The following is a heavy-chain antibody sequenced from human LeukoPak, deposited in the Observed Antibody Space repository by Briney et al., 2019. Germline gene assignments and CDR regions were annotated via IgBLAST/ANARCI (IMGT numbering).Heavy chain of an antibody. Sequence: ASVKVSCKASGYTFSSYGISWVRQAPGQGLEWMGWISASNGDTNHAQKLQGRVTLTTDTSTSTAYMELSSLRSEDTAVYYCARASVKRSGYLVVGQYYFDYWGQGTLVTVSS. V-gene: IGHV1-18*01. J-gene: IGHJ4*02. D-gene: IGHD3-3*01. CDR3: ARASVKRSGYLVVGQYYFDY. CDR2: ISASNGDT. CDR1: GYTFSSYG.